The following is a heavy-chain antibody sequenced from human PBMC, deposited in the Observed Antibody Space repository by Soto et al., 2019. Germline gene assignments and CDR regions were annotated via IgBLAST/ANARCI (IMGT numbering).Heavy chain of an antibody. CDR2: IYYNVNT. CDR1: GVSLSSSSYY. V-gene: IGHV4-39*01. J-gene: IGHJ4*02. CDR3: GRHDWTNYLLAINF. D-gene: IGHD2-21*01. Sequence: QLHLQESGPGLVKPSETLSLTCIVSGVSLSSSSYYWAWIRQPPGKGLEWIGTIYYNVNTYYNPSLESRVTIALDTSKNEISLKLNSVTATDTAVYYCGRHDWTNYLLAINFWGQGTLATVSS.